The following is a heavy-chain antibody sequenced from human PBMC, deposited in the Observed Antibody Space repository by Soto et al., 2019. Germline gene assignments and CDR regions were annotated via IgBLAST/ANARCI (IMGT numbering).Heavy chain of an antibody. CDR2: INHSGST. Sequence: SGTPSLTCAVYGGAFSGYYWRWVRQPPGKGLEWIGEINHSGSTNYNPSLKSRVTISVDTSKNQFSLKLSSVTAADTAVYYCARGRAITMVRPRWFDPWGQGTLVTVSS. V-gene: IGHV4-34*01. CDR1: GGAFSGYY. J-gene: IGHJ5*02. D-gene: IGHD3-10*01. CDR3: ARGRAITMVRPRWFDP.